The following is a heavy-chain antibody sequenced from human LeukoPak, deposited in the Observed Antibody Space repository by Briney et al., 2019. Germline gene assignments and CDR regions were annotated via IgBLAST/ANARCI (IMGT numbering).Heavy chain of an antibody. J-gene: IGHJ4*02. CDR1: GYTFSSYG. CDR3: ARARGYYDSSGYLD. V-gene: IGHV1-18*01. CDR2: ISAYNGNT. Sequence: ASVKVSCKASGYTFSSYGISWVRQAPGQGLEWMGWISAYNGNTNYAQQLQGRVTMMTDTSTSTAYMELRSLRSDDTAVYYCARARGYYDSSGYLDWGQGTLVTVSS. D-gene: IGHD3-22*01.